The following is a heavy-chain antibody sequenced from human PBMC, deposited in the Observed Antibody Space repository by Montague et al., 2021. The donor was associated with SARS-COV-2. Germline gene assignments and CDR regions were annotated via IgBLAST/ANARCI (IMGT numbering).Heavy chain of an antibody. CDR2: TYYGSSWNT. V-gene: IGHV6-1*01. CDR3: ARGWNYAFDI. J-gene: IGHJ3*02. D-gene: IGHD1-7*01. CDR1: GDSVSRHNPA. Sequence: CAISGDSVSRHNPAWNWLRQSPSRGHECLGRTYYGSSWNTDYAVTVKSRRTISPDISKNQFSLHLNSVTPEDTAVYYCARGWNYAFDIWSQGTMVTVSS.